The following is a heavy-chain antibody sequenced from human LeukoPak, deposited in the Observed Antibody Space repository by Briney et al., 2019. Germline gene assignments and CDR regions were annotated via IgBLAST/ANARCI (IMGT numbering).Heavy chain of an antibody. Sequence: PSETLSLTCAAYGGSFSGYYWSWIRQPPGKGLEWIGEINHSGSTNYNPSLKSRVTISVDTSKNQFSLKLSSVTAADPAVYYCARGSPLYFWSGYYPLYWFDPWGQGTLVTVSS. D-gene: IGHD3-3*01. V-gene: IGHV4-34*01. CDR2: INHSGST. CDR3: ARGSPLYFWSGYYPLYWFDP. CDR1: GGSFSGYY. J-gene: IGHJ5*02.